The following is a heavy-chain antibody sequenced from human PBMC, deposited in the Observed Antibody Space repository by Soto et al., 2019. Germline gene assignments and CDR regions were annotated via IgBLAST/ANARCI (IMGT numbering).Heavy chain of an antibody. Sequence: PGGSLRLSCATSGFIFRNSVMSWVRQTPGTGLEWVSAISGSGGSTYYADSVKGRFTISRDNSKNTLYLQMNSLRAEDTAVYYCAKDRLERYDAFDIWGQGTMVTVS. J-gene: IGHJ3*02. CDR2: ISGSGGST. CDR1: GFIFRNSV. CDR3: AKDRLERYDAFDI. D-gene: IGHD1-1*01. V-gene: IGHV3-23*01.